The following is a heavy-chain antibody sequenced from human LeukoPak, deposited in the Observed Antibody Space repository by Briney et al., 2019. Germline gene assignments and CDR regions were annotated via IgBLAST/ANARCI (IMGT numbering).Heavy chain of an antibody. CDR3: ARGGYSDSSTYPPGKV. CDR2: INSDGSTT. J-gene: IGHJ4*02. V-gene: IGHV3-74*01. D-gene: IGHD3-22*01. CDR1: GFTFSNYW. Sequence: GGSLRLSCAASGFTFSNYWMHWVRQAPGKGLVWVSRINSDGSTTNYADSVKGRFTISRDNARNTLYLQMSSLRAEDTAVYYCARGGYSDSSTYPPGKVWGQGTLVTVSS.